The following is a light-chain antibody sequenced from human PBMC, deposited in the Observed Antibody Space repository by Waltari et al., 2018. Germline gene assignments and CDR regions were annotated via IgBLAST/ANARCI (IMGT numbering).Light chain of an antibody. CDR1: QSISTY. CDR2: AAS. Sequence: DIQMTQSPSSLSASVGDRVTITCRASQSISTYLNWYQHKPGTAPKLLIYAASSLQSGVPSRFRGSGSGTDFTLTISSLQPEDFASYYCQQSYTTPRMYTFGQGTKLEIK. V-gene: IGKV1-39*01. CDR3: QQSYTTPRMYT. J-gene: IGKJ2*01.